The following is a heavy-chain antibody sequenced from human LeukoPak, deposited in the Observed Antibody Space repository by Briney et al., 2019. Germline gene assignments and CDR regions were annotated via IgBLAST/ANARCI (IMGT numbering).Heavy chain of an antibody. J-gene: IGHJ4*02. CDR1: GFAFSSYS. CDR2: ISTRSLTV. Sequence: PGGSLRLSCATSGFAFSSYSMNWVRQTPGKGLEWVSYISTRSLTVFYADSVKGRFTISRDNAKNSLYLQMHSLRAEDTAVYYCARIYYGSGTYYNTIDYWGQGALVTVSS. V-gene: IGHV3-48*01. CDR3: ARIYYGSGTYYNTIDY. D-gene: IGHD3-10*01.